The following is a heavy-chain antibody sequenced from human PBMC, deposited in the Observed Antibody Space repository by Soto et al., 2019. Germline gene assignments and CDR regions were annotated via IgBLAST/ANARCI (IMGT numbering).Heavy chain of an antibody. Sequence: GGSLRLPCAASGFTFSSYVINWVRQPPGKGLEWVSGISGSGGSTYYADSVKGRFTISRDNSKNTLYLQMNSLRAEDTAVYYCAKGPRAPPPHDYGMDVWGQGTTVTVSS. CDR1: GFTFSSYV. CDR2: ISGSGGST. V-gene: IGHV3-23*01. J-gene: IGHJ6*02. CDR3: AKGPRAPPPHDYGMDV.